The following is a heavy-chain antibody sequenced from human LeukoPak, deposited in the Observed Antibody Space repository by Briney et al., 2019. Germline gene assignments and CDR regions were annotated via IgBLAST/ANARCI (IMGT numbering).Heavy chain of an antibody. J-gene: IGHJ6*02. Sequence: GGSLRLSCAASGFTFSSYSMNWVRQAPGKGLEWVSYISSSSSTIYYADSVKGRFTISRDNAKNSLYLQMNSLRDEDTAVYYCAKVVWSFIAVAGYGMDVWGQGTTVTVSS. CDR3: AKVVWSFIAVAGYGMDV. CDR2: ISSSSSTI. CDR1: GFTFSSYS. V-gene: IGHV3-48*02. D-gene: IGHD6-19*01.